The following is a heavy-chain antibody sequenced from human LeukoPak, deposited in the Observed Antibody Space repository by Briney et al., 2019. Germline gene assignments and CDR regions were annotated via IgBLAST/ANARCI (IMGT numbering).Heavy chain of an antibody. CDR1: GYTFTSYD. J-gene: IGHJ4*02. D-gene: IGHD5-24*01. CDR2: MSRNSGNT. Sequence: ASVKVSCKASGYTFTSYDINWVRQAPGQGLEWMGWMSRNSGNTGYAQKFQGRVTLTRNTSISTAYMELSSLRSEDTAVYYCARVSAGWLQSLGYWGQGTLVTVSS. CDR3: ARVSAGWLQSLGY. V-gene: IGHV1-8*01.